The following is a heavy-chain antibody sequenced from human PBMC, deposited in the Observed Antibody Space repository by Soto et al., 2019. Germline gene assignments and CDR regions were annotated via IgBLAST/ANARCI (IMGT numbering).Heavy chain of an antibody. CDR3: ATSYGSGYRAFDY. Sequence: ASVKVSCKASGDTFSFYTINWVRQAPGLGLEWMGRVNPILSMSNYAQKFQGSVTMTADKSTSTAYMELRSLRSEDTAFYYCATSYGSGYRAFDYWGQGALVTVSS. J-gene: IGHJ4*02. CDR2: VNPILSMS. CDR1: GDTFSFYT. D-gene: IGHD3-10*01. V-gene: IGHV1-69*02.